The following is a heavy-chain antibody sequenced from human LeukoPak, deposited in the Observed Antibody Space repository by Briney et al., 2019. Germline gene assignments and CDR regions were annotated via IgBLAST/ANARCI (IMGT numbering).Heavy chain of an antibody. V-gene: IGHV3-7*01. Sequence: PGGSLRLSCAASGFSFSAYWMTWVRQAPGTGLEWVANINPAGSETYYVDPVKGRFSISRDNAKNLVYLQMNSLRAEATAVYHCARFGYVAAVDVWGQGTPVTVSS. CDR3: ARFGYVAAVDV. J-gene: IGHJ4*02. D-gene: IGHD2-15*01. CDR1: GFSFSAYW. CDR2: INPAGSET.